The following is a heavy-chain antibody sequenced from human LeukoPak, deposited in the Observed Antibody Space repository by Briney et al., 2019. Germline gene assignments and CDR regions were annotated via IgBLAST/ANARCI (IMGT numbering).Heavy chain of an antibody. D-gene: IGHD6-19*01. J-gene: IGHJ4*02. V-gene: IGHV3-23*01. CDR3: AKGYSSGWTPFDY. Sequence: GGSLRLSCEASGLIFRGHAMSWVRQAPGKGLEWVSGIGDSGEIERYADSVKGRFTIPRDNFRNTVYLEMRSLRPEDTAVYYCAKGYSSGWTPFDYWGQGTQVTVSS. CDR2: IGDSGEIE. CDR1: GLIFRGHA.